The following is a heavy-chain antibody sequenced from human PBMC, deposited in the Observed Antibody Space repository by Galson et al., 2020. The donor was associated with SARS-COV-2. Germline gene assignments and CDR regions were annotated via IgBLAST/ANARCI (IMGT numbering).Heavy chain of an antibody. CDR3: ARIPINYSSGWYGAFDI. D-gene: IGHD6-19*01. J-gene: IGHJ3*02. Sequence: SGPTLVKPTETLTLTCTVSGFSLSNARMGVSWIRQPPGKALEWLAHIFSNDEKSYSTSLKSRLTISKDTSKSQVVLTMTNMDPVDTATYYCARIPINYSSGWYGAFDIWGQGTMVTVSS. CDR1: GFSLSNARMG. CDR2: IFSNDEK. V-gene: IGHV2-26*01.